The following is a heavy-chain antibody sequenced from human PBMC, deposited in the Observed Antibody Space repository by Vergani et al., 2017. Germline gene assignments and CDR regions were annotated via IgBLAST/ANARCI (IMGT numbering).Heavy chain of an antibody. CDR1: GFTFDDYT. J-gene: IGHJ4*02. CDR3: AKDMYGYYDSSGYFDY. V-gene: IGHV3-9*01. D-gene: IGHD3-22*01. Sequence: EVQLVESGGVVVQPGGSLRLSCAASGFTFDDYTMHWVRQAPGKGLEWVSGISWNSGTIGYADSVKGRFTISRNNAKDSLYLQMNSLRAEDTALYYCAKDMYGYYDSSGYFDYWGQGTLVTVSS. CDR2: ISWNSGTI.